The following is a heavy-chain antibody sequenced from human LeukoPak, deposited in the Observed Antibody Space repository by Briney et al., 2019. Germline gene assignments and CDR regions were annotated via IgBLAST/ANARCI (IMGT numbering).Heavy chain of an antibody. Sequence: ASVKVSCKASGYTFTSYGISWVRQAPGQGLEWMGWISAYNGNTNYAQKLQGRVTMTTDTSTSTAYMELRSLRSDDTAVYYCARPIYYGSGSYHYYFDYWGQGTLVTVSS. J-gene: IGHJ4*02. CDR1: GYTFTSYG. CDR3: ARPIYYGSGSYHYYFDY. V-gene: IGHV1-18*01. D-gene: IGHD3-10*01. CDR2: ISAYNGNT.